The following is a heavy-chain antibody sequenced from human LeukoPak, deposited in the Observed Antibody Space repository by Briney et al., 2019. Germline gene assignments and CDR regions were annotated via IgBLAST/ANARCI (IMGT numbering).Heavy chain of an antibody. CDR3: ARDFKASAFDY. J-gene: IGHJ4*02. V-gene: IGHV3-21*01. CDR2: ISSSSNYK. Sequence: GESLRLSCAASGLTFSSYNMSWVRQAAGEGLEWVSSISSSSNYKDYIDSLRGRFTISRDQAKNSLYLQMNSLRAEDTAVYECARDFKASAFDYWGQGTLVTVSS. CDR1: GLTFSSYN.